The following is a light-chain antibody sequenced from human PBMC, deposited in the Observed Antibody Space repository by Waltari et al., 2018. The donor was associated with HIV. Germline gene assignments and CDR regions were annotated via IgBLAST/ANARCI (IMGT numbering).Light chain of an antibody. CDR3: QQYGSSPWT. Sequence: EIVLTQSPDTLSLSPGERATLSCRASQSVSSNFLAWYQQKPGQAPGLVIYGVSGRATGTPDRFIGSGSGTDFTLTISRLEPEDFAVYYCQQYGSSPWTFGQGTKVEIK. CDR2: GVS. CDR1: QSVSSNF. V-gene: IGKV3-20*01. J-gene: IGKJ1*01.